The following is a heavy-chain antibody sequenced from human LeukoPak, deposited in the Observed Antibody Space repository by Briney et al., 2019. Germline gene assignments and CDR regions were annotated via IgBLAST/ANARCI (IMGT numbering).Heavy chain of an antibody. J-gene: IGHJ5*02. V-gene: IGHV3-30*04. Sequence: GGSLRLSCAASGFTFSSYAMHWVRQAPGKGLEWVAVISYDGSNKYYADSVKGRFTISRDNSKNTLYPQMNSLRAEDTAVYYCAKDNSMALNWFDPWGQGTLVTVSS. CDR2: ISYDGSNK. D-gene: IGHD2/OR15-2a*01. CDR1: GFTFSSYA. CDR3: AKDNSMALNWFDP.